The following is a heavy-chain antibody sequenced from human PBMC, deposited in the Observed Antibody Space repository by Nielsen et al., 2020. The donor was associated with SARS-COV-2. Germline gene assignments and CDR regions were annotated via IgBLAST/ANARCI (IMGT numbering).Heavy chain of an antibody. CDR2: ISWNSGSI. CDR3: AKDGHSSGWYGAPDY. Sequence: SPKISCAASGFTFDDYAMHWVRQAPGKGLEWVSGISWNSGSIGYADSVKGRFTISRDNAKNSLYLQMNSLRAEDTALYYCAKDGHSSGWYGAPDYWGQGTLVTVSS. J-gene: IGHJ4*02. V-gene: IGHV3-9*01. D-gene: IGHD6-19*01. CDR1: GFTFDDYA.